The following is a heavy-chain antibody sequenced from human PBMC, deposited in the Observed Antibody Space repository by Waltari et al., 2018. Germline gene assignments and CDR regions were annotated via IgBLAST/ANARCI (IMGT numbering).Heavy chain of an antibody. CDR3: ARDVTIRIAAAGPFDY. D-gene: IGHD6-13*01. V-gene: IGHV1-2*02. J-gene: IGHJ4*02. CDR1: GYTFTGYY. Sequence: QVQLVQSGAEVKKPGASVKVSCKASGYTFTGYYMHWVRQAPGQGLEWMGWINPNSGGTNYAQKFQGRVTMTRDTSISTAYMELSRLRSDDTAVYYCARDVTIRIAAAGPFDYWGQGTLVTVSS. CDR2: INPNSGGT.